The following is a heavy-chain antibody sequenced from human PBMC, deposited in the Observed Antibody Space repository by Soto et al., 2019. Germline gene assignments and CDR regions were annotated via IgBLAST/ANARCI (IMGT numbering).Heavy chain of an antibody. CDR2: IYWDDAK. Sequence: QITLKESGPTLVKPTQTLTLTCTFSGFSLSTSGVGVGWIRQPPGKALEGLAVIYWDDAKEYRPSLKNRLTSSKDSSKNQVVLTMTNMGPMDTGTYYCASKGPEDWPLDYWGQGTLVTVYS. V-gene: IGHV2-5*02. CDR3: ASKGPEDWPLDY. J-gene: IGHJ4*02. D-gene: IGHD3-9*01. CDR1: GFSLSTSGVG.